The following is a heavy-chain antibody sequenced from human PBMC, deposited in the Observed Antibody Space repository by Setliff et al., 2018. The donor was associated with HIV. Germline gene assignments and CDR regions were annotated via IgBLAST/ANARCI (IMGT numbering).Heavy chain of an antibody. D-gene: IGHD4-4*01. Sequence: ASVKVSCKTSGYSVATHGLSWVRQAPGEGLEWMGWISAYTGNTNYAQKFQGRVTITADESTSTAYMELSSLRSEDTAVYYCARALYTNLAHFDYLGQGTLVTVSS. J-gene: IGHJ4*02. CDR1: GYSVATHG. V-gene: IGHV1-18*01. CDR3: ARALYTNLAHFDY. CDR2: ISAYTGNT.